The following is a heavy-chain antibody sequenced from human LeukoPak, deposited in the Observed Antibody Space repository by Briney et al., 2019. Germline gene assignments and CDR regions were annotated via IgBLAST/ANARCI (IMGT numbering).Heavy chain of an antibody. Sequence: PGGSLRLSCAASGFTFSSYAMSWVRQAPGKGLEWVSAISGSGGSTYYADSVKGRFTISRDNSKNTLYLQMNSLRAEDTAVYYCAKGDPRVVTAILPFDYWGQGTLVTVSS. V-gene: IGHV3-23*01. CDR1: GFTFSSYA. CDR3: AKGDPRVVTAILPFDY. J-gene: IGHJ4*02. D-gene: IGHD2-21*02. CDR2: ISGSGGST.